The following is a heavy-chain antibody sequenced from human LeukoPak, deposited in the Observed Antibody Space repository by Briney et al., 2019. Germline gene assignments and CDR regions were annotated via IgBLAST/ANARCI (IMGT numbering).Heavy chain of an antibody. V-gene: IGHV4-4*07. Sequence: KPSETLSLTCSVSGGSIDSYYWHWIRQPAGKGLEWIGRIYTNGNHNYNPSLKSRVTMSVDTSKNQVSLQLSSVTAADTAVYYCARGSREMATMFDRWGQGTLVTVSS. D-gene: IGHD5-24*01. CDR3: ARGSREMATMFDR. CDR2: IYTNGNH. CDR1: GGSIDSYY. J-gene: IGHJ5*02.